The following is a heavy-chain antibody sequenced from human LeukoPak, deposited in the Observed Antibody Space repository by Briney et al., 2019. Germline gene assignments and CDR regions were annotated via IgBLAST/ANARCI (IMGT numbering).Heavy chain of an antibody. J-gene: IGHJ6*03. D-gene: IGHD4-17*01. CDR1: DGSTTGTRYY. Sequence: SETLSLTCTVSDGSTTGTRYYWGWFRQTPGKGPEWIGNINYRGAVYYNPSLKSRATISLDTSKNQFPLRLTSVTAADTAVYFCARVTKYDNSRNNYYMDVWGKGTTVPVSS. CDR2: INYRGAV. CDR3: ARVTKYDNSRNNYYMDV. V-gene: IGHV4-39*06.